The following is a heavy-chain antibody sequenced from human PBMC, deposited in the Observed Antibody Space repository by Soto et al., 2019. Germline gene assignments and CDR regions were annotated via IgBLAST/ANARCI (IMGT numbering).Heavy chain of an antibody. V-gene: IGHV1-69*02. CDR3: ARAGYCSSTSCYSTLAYYYYMDV. J-gene: IGHJ6*03. Sequence: QVQLVQSGAEVKKPGSSVKVSCKASGGNFSSYTISWVRQAPGQGLEWMGRIIPILGIANYAQKFQGRVTITADKSTSTAYMELSSLRSEYTAVYYCARAGYCSSTSCYSTLAYYYYMDVWGKGTTVTVSS. CDR2: IIPILGIA. CDR1: GGNFSSYT. D-gene: IGHD2-2*01.